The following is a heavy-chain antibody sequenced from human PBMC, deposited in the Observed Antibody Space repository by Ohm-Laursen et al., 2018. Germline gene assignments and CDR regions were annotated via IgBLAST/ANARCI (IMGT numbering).Heavy chain of an antibody. D-gene: IGHD2-2*01. CDR2: ISSSGSTI. CDR3: ASSHAGGFDY. J-gene: IGHJ4*02. Sequence: SLRLSCAASGFTFNSYEMNWVRQAPGKGLEWVSYISSSGSTIYYADSVKGRFTISRDNAKNSLYLQMNSLRAKDTAVYYCASSHAGGFDYWGQGTLVTVSS. CDR1: GFTFNSYE. V-gene: IGHV3-48*03.